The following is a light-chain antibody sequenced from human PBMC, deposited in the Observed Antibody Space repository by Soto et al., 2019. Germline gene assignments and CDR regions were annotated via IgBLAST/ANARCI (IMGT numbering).Light chain of an antibody. CDR2: AAS. CDR1: QSISNY. CDR3: QQSYSTPWT. Sequence: DIQMTQSPSIMSASVGDRVTITCRASQSISNYLNWYQQKPGKAPKLLIYAASSLQSGVPSRFSGSGSGTDFTLTISSLQPEDFATYYCQQSYSTPWTFGQGTKVDIK. J-gene: IGKJ1*01. V-gene: IGKV1-39*01.